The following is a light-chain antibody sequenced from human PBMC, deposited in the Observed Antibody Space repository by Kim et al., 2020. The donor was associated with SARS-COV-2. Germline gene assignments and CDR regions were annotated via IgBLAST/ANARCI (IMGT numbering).Light chain of an antibody. CDR1: SSDAGDYKS. Sequence: QSALTQPASVSGSPGQSITISCTGTSSDAGDYKSVSWYQQHPGKAPKLMIYDVSNRPSEVSNRFSGSKSGNTASLTISGLQAEDEADYYCSSYTSSSTWVFGGGTQLTVL. J-gene: IGLJ3*02. V-gene: IGLV2-14*03. CDR2: DVS. CDR3: SSYTSSSTWV.